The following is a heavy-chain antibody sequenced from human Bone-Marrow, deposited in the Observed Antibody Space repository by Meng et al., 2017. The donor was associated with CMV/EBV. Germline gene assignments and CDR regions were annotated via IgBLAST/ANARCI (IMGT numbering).Heavy chain of an antibody. D-gene: IGHD3-16*01. J-gene: IGHJ6*02. CDR1: GYTFTSYD. V-gene: IGHV1-2*02. Sequence: ASVKVSCKASGYTFTSYDINWVRQAPGQGLEWMGWINPNSGGTNYAQKFQGRVTMTRDTSISTAYMELSRLRSDDTAVYYCARVWGRTAPYYYYGMDVWGQGTTVTVSS. CDR3: ARVWGRTAPYYYYGMDV. CDR2: INPNSGGT.